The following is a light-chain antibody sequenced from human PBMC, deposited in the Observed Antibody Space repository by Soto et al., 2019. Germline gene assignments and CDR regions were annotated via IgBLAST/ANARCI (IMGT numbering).Light chain of an antibody. CDR1: QSVSSSY. CDR2: GAS. V-gene: IGKV3-20*01. Sequence: EIVLTQSTGTLSLSPEERATLSCRASQSVSSSYLAWYQQKPGQAPRLLIYGASSRATGIPDRFSGSGSGTDFTLTISRLEPEDFAVYYCQQYGSSPSFGQGTKVDIK. J-gene: IGKJ1*01. CDR3: QQYGSSPS.